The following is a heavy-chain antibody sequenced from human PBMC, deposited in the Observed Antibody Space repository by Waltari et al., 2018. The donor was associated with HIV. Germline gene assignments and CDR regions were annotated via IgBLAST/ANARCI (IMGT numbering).Heavy chain of an antibody. Sequence: QLQLQESGPGLVKPSETLSLTCPVPGGSISSSSYYWGWIRQPPGQGPEWIGSIYYSGSTYYNPSLKSRVTISVDTSKNQFSLKLSSVTAADTAVYYCARATITMVRGVIITNFDYWGQGTLVTVSS. J-gene: IGHJ4*02. D-gene: IGHD3-10*01. V-gene: IGHV4-39*07. CDR2: IYYSGST. CDR3: ARATITMVRGVIITNFDY. CDR1: GGSISSSSYY.